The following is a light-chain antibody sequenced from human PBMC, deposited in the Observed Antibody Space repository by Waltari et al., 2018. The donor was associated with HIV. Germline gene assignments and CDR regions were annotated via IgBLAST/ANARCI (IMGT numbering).Light chain of an antibody. CDR3: SSYTITTAIV. J-gene: IGLJ2*01. CDR2: EVT. V-gene: IGLV2-14*01. Sequence: QSALTQPASVSGSPGQSITISCTGTNSDVGAYHYVSWYQQPPGKAPKLLIYEVTNRPPGISNRFSGSKSGNTASMTISGLQPEDEADYYCSSYTITTAIVFGGGTKLTVL. CDR1: NSDVGAYHY.